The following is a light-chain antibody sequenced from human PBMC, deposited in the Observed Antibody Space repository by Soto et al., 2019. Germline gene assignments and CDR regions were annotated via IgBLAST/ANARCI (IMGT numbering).Light chain of an antibody. CDR1: QSISTY. V-gene: IGKV1-39*01. J-gene: IGKJ1*01. Sequence: DIQMTQSPSSLSASVGDRVTITCRASQSISTYLNWYQQKPGKAPKLLIYKASTLKSGVPSRFSGSGSGTDFTLTISSLEPEDFAVYYCHQYYSWPRGTFGQGTKVDIK. CDR2: KAS. CDR3: HQYYSWPRGT.